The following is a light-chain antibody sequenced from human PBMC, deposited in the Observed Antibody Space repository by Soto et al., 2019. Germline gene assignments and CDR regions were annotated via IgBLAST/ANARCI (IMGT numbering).Light chain of an antibody. CDR2: DAS. CDR1: QTISNK. J-gene: IGKJ1*01. V-gene: IGKV3-11*01. Sequence: EILMTQSPATLSVSPGERVTLSCRASQTISNKLGWYQQKPGQAPRLLISDASNRAAGIPGRFSGSGSGTDFTLTISSLEPEDFAVYYCQQRSSAWTFGQGTKVDIK. CDR3: QQRSSAWT.